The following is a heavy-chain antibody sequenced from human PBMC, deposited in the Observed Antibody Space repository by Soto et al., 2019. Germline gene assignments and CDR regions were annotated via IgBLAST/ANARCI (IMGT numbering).Heavy chain of an antibody. CDR2: IWYDGSNK. CDR1: GFTFSSYG. V-gene: IGHV3-33*01. J-gene: IGHJ4*02. D-gene: IGHD6-19*01. Sequence: QVQLVESGGGVVQPGRSLRLSCAASGFTFSSYGMHWVRQAPGKGLEWVAVIWYDGSNKYYADSVKGRFTISRDNSKNTLYLQMNSLRAEDTAVYYCARDLAVAGTALDYWGQGTLVTVSS. CDR3: ARDLAVAGTALDY.